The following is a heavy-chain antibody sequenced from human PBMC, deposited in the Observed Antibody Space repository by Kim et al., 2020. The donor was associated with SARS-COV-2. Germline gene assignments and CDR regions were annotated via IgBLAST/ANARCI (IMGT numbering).Heavy chain of an antibody. V-gene: IGHV5-51*01. CDR3: ARQSSFRPGYFDY. Sequence: YRPAFQGQVTISADKSISTAYLQWSSLKASDTAMYYCARQSSFRPGYFDYWGQGTLVTVSS. J-gene: IGHJ4*02. D-gene: IGHD3-16*02.